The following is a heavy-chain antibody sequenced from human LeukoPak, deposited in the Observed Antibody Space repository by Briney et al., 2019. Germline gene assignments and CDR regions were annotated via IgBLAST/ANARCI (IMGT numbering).Heavy chain of an antibody. CDR1: GGSISSGSYY. V-gene: IGHV4-39*07. CDR3: ARVGCSGGSCYWRPIDY. D-gene: IGHD2-15*01. CDR2: IYHSGST. J-gene: IGHJ4*02. Sequence: SETLSLTCTVSGGSISSGSYYWGWIRQPPGKGLEWIGSIYHSGSTYYNPSPKSRVTISVDTSKNQFSLKLSSVTAADTAVYYCARVGCSGGSCYWRPIDYWGQGTLVTVSS.